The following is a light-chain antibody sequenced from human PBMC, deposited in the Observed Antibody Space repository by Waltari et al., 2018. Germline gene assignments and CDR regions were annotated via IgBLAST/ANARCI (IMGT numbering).Light chain of an antibody. Sequence: DIQMTQSPTSLSASVGAKVTITCHASQDISNYLNWYQQKPGKAPKLLIYDASNLEIGVPSTFTGSGSGTDFTFTISSLQPEDIATYYCQQYDNFPATFGGGTKVEIK. CDR3: QQYDNFPAT. J-gene: IGKJ4*01. CDR1: QDISNY. V-gene: IGKV1-33*01. CDR2: DAS.